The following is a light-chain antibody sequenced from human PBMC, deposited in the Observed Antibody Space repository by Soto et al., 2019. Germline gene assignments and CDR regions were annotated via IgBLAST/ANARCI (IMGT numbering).Light chain of an antibody. Sequence: DIQMTQSPSSLSASVGDRVTITCQASQDISNYLNWYQQKPGKAPKLLIYDASNLETGVPSRFSGSGSGTDFTFTISSMQTEDIATYYCQQYDNLPYTFGQGTKVDSK. V-gene: IGKV1-33*01. CDR2: DAS. J-gene: IGKJ2*01. CDR3: QQYDNLPYT. CDR1: QDISNY.